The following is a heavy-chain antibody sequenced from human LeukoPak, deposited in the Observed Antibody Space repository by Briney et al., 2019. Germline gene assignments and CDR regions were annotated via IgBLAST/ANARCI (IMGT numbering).Heavy chain of an antibody. D-gene: IGHD2/OR15-2a*01. Sequence: GASVKVCCKASGYTFTSYGISWVRQAPGQGLEWMGLISAYSGNTNFAQKLQGRVTMTTDTSTSTAHMELRSLRSDDTAVYYCARINAVIGGNAFDIWGQGTMVTV. CDR2: ISAYSGNT. V-gene: IGHV1-18*01. CDR1: GYTFTSYG. J-gene: IGHJ3*02. CDR3: ARINAVIGGNAFDI.